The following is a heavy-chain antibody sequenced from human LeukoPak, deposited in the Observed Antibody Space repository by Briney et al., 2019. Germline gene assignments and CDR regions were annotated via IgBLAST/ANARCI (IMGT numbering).Heavy chain of an antibody. V-gene: IGHV3-23*01. CDR3: ARISLPPSDNFDP. CDR2: ICSSSGCT. J-gene: IGHJ5*02. D-gene: IGHD1-20*01. CDR1: EFTFSSHP. Sequence: RGYPRLSCAASEFTFSSHPMGWVRRAPGKGVEWVLSICSSSGCTYYADSVRGPFAISRDDSKNTLYLQMNSLRADDTAVYYCARISLPPSDNFDPWGQGTLVTVSS.